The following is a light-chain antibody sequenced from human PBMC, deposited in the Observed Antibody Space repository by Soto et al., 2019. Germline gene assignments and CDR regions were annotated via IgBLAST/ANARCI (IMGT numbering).Light chain of an antibody. Sequence: DIQMTQSPSSLSASVGDRVTITCRASQGISNYLAWYQQQQGKVPKVLNYFTSTLPSGVPYRFSGSGSGTAFTLTISSLQPEDVATYYCQKYNSAPWTFGQGTNVEIK. CDR1: QGISNY. CDR3: QKYNSAPWT. J-gene: IGKJ1*01. V-gene: IGKV1-27*01. CDR2: FTS.